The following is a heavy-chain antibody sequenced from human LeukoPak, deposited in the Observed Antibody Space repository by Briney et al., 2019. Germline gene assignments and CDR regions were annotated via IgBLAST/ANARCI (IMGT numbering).Heavy chain of an antibody. J-gene: IGHJ4*02. CDR1: GFTFSTSA. Sequence: GGSLRLSCAASGFTFSTSAMSWVRLAPGKGLEWVSVIGTTISDKYYADSGKGRFTISRDNSKNTVYLQLNSLRVEDTAVYYCAKRVAAAGKTYYFDYWGQGTVVIVSS. CDR3: AKRVAAAGKTYYFDY. D-gene: IGHD6-13*01. V-gene: IGHV3-23*01. CDR2: IGTTISDK.